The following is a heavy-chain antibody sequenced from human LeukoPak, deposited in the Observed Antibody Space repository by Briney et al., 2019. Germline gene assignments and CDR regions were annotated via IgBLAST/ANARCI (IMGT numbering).Heavy chain of an antibody. CDR3: ARDPSAVRANTYA. CDR2: IYSDGST. V-gene: IGHV3-66*01. CDR1: GFTFSSHS. D-gene: IGHD2-2*01. Sequence: PGGSLRLSCAASGFTFSSHSMNWVRQAPGKGLEWVSLIYSDGSTYYADSVKGRFTISRDHSKNTLYLQMNSLRAEDTAVYYCARDPSAVRANTYAWGQGTLVTVSS. J-gene: IGHJ5*02.